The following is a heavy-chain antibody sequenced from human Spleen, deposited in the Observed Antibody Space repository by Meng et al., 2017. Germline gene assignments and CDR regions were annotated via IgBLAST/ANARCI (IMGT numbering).Heavy chain of an antibody. Sequence: GGSLRLSCAASGFTFSTYEMNWVRQAPGKGLEWVSYISSSGSSKFYADSVKGRFTISRDNAKNSLYLQMNSLRAEDTAVYYCASLQWLVLDYYYYYGMDVWGQGTTVTVSS. CDR1: GFTFSTYE. V-gene: IGHV3-48*03. D-gene: IGHD6-19*01. J-gene: IGHJ6*02. CDR2: ISSSGSSK. CDR3: ASLQWLVLDYYYYYGMDV.